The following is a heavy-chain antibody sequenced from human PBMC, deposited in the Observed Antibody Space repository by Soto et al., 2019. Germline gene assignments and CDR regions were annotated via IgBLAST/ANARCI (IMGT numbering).Heavy chain of an antibody. CDR1: GGSIISSSYY. J-gene: IGHJ4*02. CDR3: ASYDFWSGYLD. CDR2: IYYSGST. D-gene: IGHD3-3*01. V-gene: IGHV4-39*01. Sequence: SVPLSVTCTVAGGSIISSSYYWGWIRQPPGKGLEWIGSIYYSGSTYYNPSLKSRVTISVDTSKNQFSLKLSSVTAADTAVYYCASYDFWSGYLDWGQGTLVTVSS.